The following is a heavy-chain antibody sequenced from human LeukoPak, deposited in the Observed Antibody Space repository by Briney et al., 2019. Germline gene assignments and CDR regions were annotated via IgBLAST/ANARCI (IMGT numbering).Heavy chain of an antibody. CDR1: GFTLSSYA. Sequence: GGSLRLSCAASGFTLSSYAMSWVRQAPGKGLEWVSVIYSGGSTYYADSVKGRFTISRDNSKNTLYLQMNSLRAEDTAVYYCARDSRQQLGSHIDHWGQGTLVTVSS. V-gene: IGHV3-66*01. CDR2: IYSGGST. CDR3: ARDSRQQLGSHIDH. J-gene: IGHJ4*02. D-gene: IGHD6-13*01.